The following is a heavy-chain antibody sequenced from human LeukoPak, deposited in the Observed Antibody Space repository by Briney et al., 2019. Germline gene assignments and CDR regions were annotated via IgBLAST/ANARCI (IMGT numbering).Heavy chain of an antibody. CDR2: IYHDGST. V-gene: IGHV4-4*02. D-gene: IGHD3-22*01. CDR3: ARGSDHYFYDTSGYYVLDY. Sequence: SETLSLTCAVSGDSVSSSKWWTWVRQPPGKGLEWIGEIYHDGSTNYNPSLKSRVTMSVDKSKSQFSLTLISVTAADTAVYYCARGSDHYFYDTSGYYVLDYWGRGTLVTVSS. CDR1: GDSVSSSKW. J-gene: IGHJ4*02.